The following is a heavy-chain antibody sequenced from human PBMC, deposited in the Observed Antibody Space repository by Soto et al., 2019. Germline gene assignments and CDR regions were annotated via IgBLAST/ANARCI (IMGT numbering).Heavy chain of an antibody. CDR2: INWNSDDI. CDR1: GFTFDDYA. V-gene: IGHV3-9*01. J-gene: IGHJ6*02. CDR3: AKVGSSGFLYGMDV. Sequence: EVPLVESGGGLVQPGRSLRLSCAASGFTFDDYAMHWVRQPPGKGLEWVSGINWNSDDIGYADSVKGRFTISRDNAKNSLYLQMNSLRIEDTALYYCAKVGSSGFLYGMDVWGQGTTVTVSS. D-gene: IGHD3-22*01.